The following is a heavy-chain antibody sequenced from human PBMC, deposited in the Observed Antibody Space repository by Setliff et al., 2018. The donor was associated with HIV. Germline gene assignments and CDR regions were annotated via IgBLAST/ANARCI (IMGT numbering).Heavy chain of an antibody. Sequence: GGSLRLSCAASGFTFVNHDIEWVRQAPGKGLEWVSHIGTAGDTYYLDSVKGRFTISREDARNSGYLQMNSLRDDDTAIYYCAKGFRPVDTALVSGPTYWGQGIRVTVSS. V-gene: IGHV3-13*01. CDR3: AKGFRPVDTALVSGPTY. J-gene: IGHJ4*02. CDR2: IGTAGDT. CDR1: GFTFVNHD. D-gene: IGHD5-18*01.